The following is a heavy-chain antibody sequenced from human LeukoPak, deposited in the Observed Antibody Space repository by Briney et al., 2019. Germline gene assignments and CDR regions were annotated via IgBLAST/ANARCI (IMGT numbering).Heavy chain of an antibody. CDR2: INAGNGNT. Sequence: ASVKVSCKASGYTFTSYAIHWVRQAPGQRLERMGWINAGNGNTKYSQKFQGRVTITRDTSASTAYMELSSLRSEDTAVYYCARDREQQLSWFDPWGQGTLVTVSS. D-gene: IGHD6-13*01. V-gene: IGHV1-3*01. J-gene: IGHJ5*02. CDR1: GYTFTSYA. CDR3: ARDREQQLSWFDP.